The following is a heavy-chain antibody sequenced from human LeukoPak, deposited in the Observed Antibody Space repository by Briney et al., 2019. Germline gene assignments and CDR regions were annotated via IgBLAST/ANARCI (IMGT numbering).Heavy chain of an antibody. CDR1: GFTFSSYA. Sequence: GGSLRLSCAASGFTFSSYATHWVRQAPGKGLEWVAVISYDGSNKYYADSVKGRFTISRDNSKNTLYLQMNSLRAEDTAVYYCARDRSSNEYYFDYWGQGTLVTVSS. J-gene: IGHJ4*02. CDR3: ARDRSSNEYYFDY. CDR2: ISYDGSNK. V-gene: IGHV3-30-3*01. D-gene: IGHD2-2*01.